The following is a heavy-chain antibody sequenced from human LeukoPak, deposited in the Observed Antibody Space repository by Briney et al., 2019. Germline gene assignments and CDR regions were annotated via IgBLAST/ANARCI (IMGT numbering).Heavy chain of an antibody. CDR3: ARGPRYYYGSGSLREYFQH. V-gene: IGHV4-4*02. D-gene: IGHD3-10*01. CDR1: GGSISSSNW. CDR2: IYHSGST. J-gene: IGHJ1*01. Sequence: PSETLSLTCAVSGGSISSSNWWSWVRQPPGKGLEWIGEIYHSGSTNYNPSLKSRVTISVDTSKNQFSLKLSSVTAADTAVYYCARGPRYYYGSGSLREYFQHWGQGTLVTVSS.